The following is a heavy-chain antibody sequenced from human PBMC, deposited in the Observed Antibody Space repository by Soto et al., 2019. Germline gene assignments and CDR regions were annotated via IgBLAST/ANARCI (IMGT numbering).Heavy chain of an antibody. CDR3: ARFSISGRETLGYNWFDP. CDR1: GGSISSGGYY. Sequence: SETLSLTCTVSGGSISSGGYYWSWIRQHPGKGLEWIGYIYYSGSTYYNPSLKSRVTISVDTSKNQFSLKLSSVTAADTAVYYCARFSISGRETLGYNWFDPWGQGTLVTVSS. CDR2: IYYSGST. D-gene: IGHD3-16*01. V-gene: IGHV4-31*03. J-gene: IGHJ5*02.